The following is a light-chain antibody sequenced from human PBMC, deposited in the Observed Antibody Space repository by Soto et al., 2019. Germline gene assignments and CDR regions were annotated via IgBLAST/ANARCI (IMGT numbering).Light chain of an antibody. Sequence: DIVMTQSPDSLAVSLGERATINCKSSQSVLYSSNNKNYLAWYQQKPGQPPKLLIYWASTRESGVPDRFRGSGYGTDFTLTISSLQAEDVAAYYCQQYYSTPTFGGGTNVEIK. CDR3: QQYYSTPT. CDR2: WAS. V-gene: IGKV4-1*01. CDR1: QSVLYSSNNKNY. J-gene: IGKJ4*02.